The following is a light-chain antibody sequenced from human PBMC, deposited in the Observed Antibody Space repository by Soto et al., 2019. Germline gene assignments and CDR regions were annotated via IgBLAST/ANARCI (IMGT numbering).Light chain of an antibody. CDR1: RSDVGSYHV. CDR2: EAN. V-gene: IGLV2-23*01. Sequence: QSALTQPASVSGSPGQSITISCTGTRSDVGSYHVVSWYQQQPGKAPKLMIYEANKRPSGISNRFSGSKSGNTASLTISGLQDEDEADYYCCSYAGLSTLLFGGGTKLTVL. J-gene: IGLJ2*01. CDR3: CSYAGLSTLL.